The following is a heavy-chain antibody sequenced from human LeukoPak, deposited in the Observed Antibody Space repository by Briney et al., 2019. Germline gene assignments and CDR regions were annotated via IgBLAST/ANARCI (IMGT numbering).Heavy chain of an antibody. CDR3: AKDPLAYYYDSSGYFDY. D-gene: IGHD3-22*01. CDR1: GFTFSSNA. V-gene: IGHV3-30*18. CDR2: ISYDGSNK. J-gene: IGHJ4*02. Sequence: GGSLRLSCAASGFTFSSNAMHWVRQAPGKGLEWVAVISYDGSNKYYADSVKGRFTISRDNSKNTLYLQMNSLRAEGTAVYYCAKDPLAYYYDSSGYFDYWGQGTLVTVSS.